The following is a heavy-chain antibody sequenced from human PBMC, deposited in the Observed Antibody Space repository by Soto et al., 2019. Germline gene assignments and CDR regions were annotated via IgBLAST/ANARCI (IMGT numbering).Heavy chain of an antibody. CDR2: IIPIFGTA. D-gene: IGHD2-8*01. Sequence: VKVSCKASGGTFSSYAISWVRQAPGQGLEWMGGIIPIFGTANYAQKFQGRVTITADESTSTAYMELSSLRSEDTAVYFCTRSRRSILMVYGFGGMDVWGQGTTVTVSS. CDR1: GGTFSSYA. J-gene: IGHJ6*02. CDR3: TRSRRSILMVYGFGGMDV. V-gene: IGHV1-69*13.